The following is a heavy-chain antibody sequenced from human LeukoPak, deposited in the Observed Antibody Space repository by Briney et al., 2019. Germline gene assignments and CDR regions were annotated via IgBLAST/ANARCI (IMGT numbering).Heavy chain of an antibody. CDR1: GFTFSSYA. J-gene: IGHJ4*02. D-gene: IGHD3-9*01. Sequence: GGSLRLSCAASGFTFSSYAMHWVRPAPGKGLEWVAVISYDGSNKYYADSVKGRFTISRDNSKNTLYLRMNSLRAEDTAVYYCAREGAGYSPFDYWGQGTLVTVSS. CDR2: ISYDGSNK. V-gene: IGHV3-30-3*01. CDR3: AREGAGYSPFDY.